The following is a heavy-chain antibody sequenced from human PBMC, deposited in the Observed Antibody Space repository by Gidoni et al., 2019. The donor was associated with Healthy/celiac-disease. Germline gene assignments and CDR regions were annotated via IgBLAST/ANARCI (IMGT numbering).Heavy chain of an antibody. CDR1: GFTFSSYS. D-gene: IGHD3-3*01. CDR2: ISSSSSYI. CDR3: ARDNITIFGVVHFDI. J-gene: IGHJ3*02. Sequence: EVQLVESGGGLVKPGGSLRLSCAASGFTFSSYSMNWVRQAPGKGLEWVSSISSSSSYIYYADSVKGRSTISRDNAKNSLYLQMNSLRAEDTAVYYCARDNITIFGVVHFDIWGQGTMVTVSS. V-gene: IGHV3-21*01.